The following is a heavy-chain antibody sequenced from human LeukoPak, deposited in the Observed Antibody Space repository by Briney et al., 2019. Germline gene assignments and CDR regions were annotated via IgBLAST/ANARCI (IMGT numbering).Heavy chain of an antibody. CDR1: GGSISNDY. CDR3: ARGRVGSSYYFDY. J-gene: IGHJ4*02. CDR2: LSSSGSA. V-gene: IGHV4-4*07. Sequence: SETLSLTCTVSGGSISNDYWSWIRQPAGKGLEWIGRLSSSGSASYNTSLQSRVTMSVDTSKNQFSLKLSSVTAADTAVYYCARGRVGSSYYFDYWGQGTLVTVSS. D-gene: IGHD1-26*01.